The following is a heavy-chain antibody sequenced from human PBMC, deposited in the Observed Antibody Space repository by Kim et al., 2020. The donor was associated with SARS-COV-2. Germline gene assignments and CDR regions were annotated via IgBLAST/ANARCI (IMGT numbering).Heavy chain of an antibody. D-gene: IGHD1-26*01. CDR1: GFSFSNYF. V-gene: IGHV3-23*01. CDR3: AKGNSGNYDY. J-gene: IGHJ4*02. Sequence: GGSLRLSCAASGFSFSNYFMNWVRQAPGKGLEWVSAIRGNGVDTYYADSAKGRFTISRDNSKNTLYLQMNSLRDEDTAIYYCAKGNSGNYDYWGQGTLVT. CDR2: IRGNGVDT.